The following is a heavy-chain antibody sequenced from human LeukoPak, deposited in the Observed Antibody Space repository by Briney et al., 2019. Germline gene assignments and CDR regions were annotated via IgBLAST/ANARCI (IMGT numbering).Heavy chain of an antibody. CDR1: GGPISGSSYY. CDR2: IYYSGST. D-gene: IGHD2-15*01. J-gene: IGHJ5*02. V-gene: IGHV4-39*01. CDR3: ATQPPDCSGGSCYSGSWFDP. Sequence: PSETLSLTCTVSGGPISGSSYYWGWIRQPPGKGLEWIGSIYYSGSTYYNPSLKSRVTISVDTSKNQFSLKLSSVTAADTAVYYCATQPPDCSGGSCYSGSWFDPWGQGTLVTVSS.